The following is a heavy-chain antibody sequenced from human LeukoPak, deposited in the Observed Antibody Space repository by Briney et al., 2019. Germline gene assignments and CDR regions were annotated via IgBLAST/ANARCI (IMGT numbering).Heavy chain of an antibody. J-gene: IGHJ3*02. CDR3: ARDPTTVTKGLDI. D-gene: IGHD4-17*01. Sequence: SETLSLTCTVSGGSFSSHYWSWIRQPPGKGLEWIGYISYIGSTNYNPSLKSRVTISVDTSKNQFSLKLSSVTGADTAVYYCARDPTTVTKGLDIWGQGTMVTVSS. CDR1: GGSFSSHY. CDR2: ISYIGST. V-gene: IGHV4-59*11.